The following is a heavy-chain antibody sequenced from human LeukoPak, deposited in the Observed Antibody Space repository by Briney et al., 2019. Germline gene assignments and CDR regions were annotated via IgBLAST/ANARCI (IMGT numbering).Heavy chain of an antibody. V-gene: IGHV4-39*07. D-gene: IGHD1-26*01. CDR2: IYDSGST. Sequence: SETLSLTCTVSGGSIRSSYYYWGWIRQPPGKGLEWIGSIYDSGSTNYNPSLKSRVTISVDKSKNQFSLKLSSVTAADTAVYYCARLSVGATRGLSSFDYWGQGTLVTVSS. CDR1: GGSIRSSYYY. J-gene: IGHJ4*02. CDR3: ARLSVGATRGLSSFDY.